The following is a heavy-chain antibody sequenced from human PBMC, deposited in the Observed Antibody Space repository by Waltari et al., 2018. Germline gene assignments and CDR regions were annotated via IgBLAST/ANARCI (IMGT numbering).Heavy chain of an antibody. J-gene: IGHJ4*02. CDR1: GGSISRSGYF. CDR2: VYYDGTA. Sequence: QLQLQESGPGLVKPSESLSLTCTVSGGSISRSGYFWGWLRQPPGKELEWIGSVYYDGTAYYSPSLGGRATVSVDTSKNQFSLRLSSVTAADTAVYHCARQVGGQKYYFDYWGQGTLVTVSS. D-gene: IGHD3-16*01. V-gene: IGHV4-39*01. CDR3: ARQVGGQKYYFDY.